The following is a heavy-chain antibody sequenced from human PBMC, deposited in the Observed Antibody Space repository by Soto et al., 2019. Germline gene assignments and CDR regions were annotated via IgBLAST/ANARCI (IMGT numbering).Heavy chain of an antibody. CDR2: IYYSGST. CDR3: ARALICTGYYIHDAFDI. V-gene: IGHV4-59*01. D-gene: IGHD3-9*01. CDR1: GGSISSYY. Sequence: PSETLSLTCVVSGGSISSYYWSWIRQPPGKGLEWIGYIYYSGSTNYNPSLKSRVTISVDTSKNQFSLKLSSVTAADTAVYYCARALICTGYYIHDAFDIWGQGTMVTVS. J-gene: IGHJ3*02.